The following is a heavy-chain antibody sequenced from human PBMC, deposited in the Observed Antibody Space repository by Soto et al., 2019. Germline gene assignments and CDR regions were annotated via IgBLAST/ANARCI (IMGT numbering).Heavy chain of an antibody. CDR2: IYPGDSDT. D-gene: IGHD6-13*01. CDR3: ARHHGSPGSYFGMDD. CDR1: GYSFTSYW. J-gene: IGHJ6*02. Sequence: PGESLKISCKGYGYSFTSYWINWVRQMPGKGLEWMGIIYPGDSDTRYSPSFQGQVTISADKSISTAYLQWRSLKASDTSMYYCARHHGSPGSYFGMDDWGQGTTVTVSS. V-gene: IGHV5-51*01.